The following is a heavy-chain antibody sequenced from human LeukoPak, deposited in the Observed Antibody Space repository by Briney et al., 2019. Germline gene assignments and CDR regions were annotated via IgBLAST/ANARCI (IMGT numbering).Heavy chain of an antibody. CDR3: ARVGSSGSPIGGFDP. D-gene: IGHD3-22*01. Sequence: SETLSLTCTVSGGSISSYYWSWIRQPPGKGLEWIGYIYYSGSTNCNPSLKSRVTVSVDTSKNQFSLKLSSVTAADTAVYYCARVGSSGSPIGGFDPWGQGTLVTVSS. J-gene: IGHJ5*02. CDR2: IYYSGST. V-gene: IGHV4-59*01. CDR1: GGSISSYY.